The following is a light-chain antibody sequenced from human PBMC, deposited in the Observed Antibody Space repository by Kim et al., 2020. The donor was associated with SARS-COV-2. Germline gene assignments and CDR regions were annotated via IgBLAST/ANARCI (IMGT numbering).Light chain of an antibody. CDR1: SGNSSYD. CDR3: QTWGTGIG. J-gene: IGLJ3*02. V-gene: IGLV4-69*01. Sequence: GASVKLSSPLSSGNSSYDIEWHQQQPEKGPRYLMKLNSDGRHSKGDGIPDRFSGSSSGAERYLTISSPQSEDEADYYCQTWGTGIGFGGGTQLTVL. CDR2: LNSDGRH.